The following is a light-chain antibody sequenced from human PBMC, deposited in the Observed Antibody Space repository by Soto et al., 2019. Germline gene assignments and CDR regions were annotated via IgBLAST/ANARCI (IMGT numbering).Light chain of an antibody. J-gene: IGKJ2*01. CDR3: QQYDNLPYT. CDR1: QDISNY. V-gene: IGKV1-33*01. Sequence: DIQMTQSPSSLSASVADRVTITCQASQDISNYLNWYQQKPGKAPKLLIYDASNLETGVPSRFSGSGSGTNFTFTILSLKTEDIATYYCQQYDNLPYTFGQGTKLDIK. CDR2: DAS.